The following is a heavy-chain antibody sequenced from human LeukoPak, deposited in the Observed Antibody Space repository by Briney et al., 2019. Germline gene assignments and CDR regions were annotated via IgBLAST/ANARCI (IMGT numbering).Heavy chain of an antibody. D-gene: IGHD3-9*01. CDR1: GGSISSGRYY. J-gene: IGHJ3*02. V-gene: IGHV4-30-4*01. CDR3: ARRGTYDIDAFDI. Sequence: KPSQTLSLTCTVSGGSISSGRYYWSWIRQPPGKGLEWIGYIYYSGTTYHNPSLKSRLTIPVDTSKNQLSLKLSSVTAADTAVYYCARRGTYDIDAFDIWGQGTMVTVSS. CDR2: IYYSGTT.